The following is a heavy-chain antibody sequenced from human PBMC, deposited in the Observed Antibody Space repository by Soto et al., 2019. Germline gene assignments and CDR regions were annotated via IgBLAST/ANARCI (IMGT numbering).Heavy chain of an antibody. Sequence: ASVKVSCKASGYTFINYYIHWVRQAPGQALEWLGMFNPTSGAATSAQKFQARVTMTRGPSTHTVDLDLSSLRSEDTAVYYCARSSGRYYFDYWGQGTLVTVSS. V-gene: IGHV1-46*01. CDR2: FNPTSGAA. CDR3: ARSSGRYYFDY. CDR1: GYTFINYY. J-gene: IGHJ4*02.